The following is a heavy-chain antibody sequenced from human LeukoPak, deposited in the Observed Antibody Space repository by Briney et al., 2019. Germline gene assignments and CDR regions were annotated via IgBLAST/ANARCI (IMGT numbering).Heavy chain of an antibody. Sequence: GGSLRLSCAASGFTFSNYAMSWVRQAPGKGLEWVSVISGSGGSTYYADSVKGRFTISRDNSKNTLYLQMNSLRAEDTAVYYCAKGGVIAAAGTFDYWGQGTLVTVSS. CDR1: GFTFSNYA. CDR2: ISGSGGST. V-gene: IGHV3-23*01. J-gene: IGHJ4*02. CDR3: AKGGVIAAAGTFDY. D-gene: IGHD6-13*01.